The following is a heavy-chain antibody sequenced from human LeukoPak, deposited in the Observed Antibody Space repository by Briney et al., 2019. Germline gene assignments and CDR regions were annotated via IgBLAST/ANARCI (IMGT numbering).Heavy chain of an antibody. D-gene: IGHD3-22*01. CDR2: IKQDGSEK. V-gene: IGHV3-7*01. CDR1: GFTFSSYW. J-gene: IGHJ4*02. CDR3: ARDIGRYYYDSSCYSY. Sequence: GGSLRLSCAASGFTFSSYWMSWVRQAPGKGLEWVANIKQDGSEKYYVDSVKGRFTISRDNAKNSLYLQMNSLRAEDTAVYYCARDIGRYYYDSSCYSYWGQGALVTVSS.